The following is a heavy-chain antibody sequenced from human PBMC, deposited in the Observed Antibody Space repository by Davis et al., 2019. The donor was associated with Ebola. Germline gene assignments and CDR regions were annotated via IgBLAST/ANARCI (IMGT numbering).Heavy chain of an antibody. D-gene: IGHD3-22*01. V-gene: IGHV1-46*01. CDR1: GYTFTSYY. CDR3: SRDSNDYDSSGSAGFDP. J-gene: IGHJ5*02. Sequence: ASVQISCNASGYTFTSYYMHWVRQAPAQGLEWMGIINPSGGSTSYAQKFQGRVTMTSDTSTSTVYMELSSLRSEETAVYYCSRDSNDYDSSGSAGFDPWGQGTLVTVSS. CDR2: INPSGGST.